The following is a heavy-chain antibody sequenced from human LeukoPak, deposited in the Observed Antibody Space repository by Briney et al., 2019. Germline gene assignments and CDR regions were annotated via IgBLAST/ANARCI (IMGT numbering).Heavy chain of an antibody. CDR3: AREVGYSSSWYESGAFDI. V-gene: IGHV3-7*01. CDR2: IKQDGSEK. D-gene: IGHD6-13*01. Sequence: GGSLRLSCAASGFTFSSYWMSWVRQAPGKGLEWVANIKQDGSEKYYVDSVKGRFTISRDNAKNSLYLQMNSLRAEDTAVYYCAREVGYSSSWYESGAFDIWGQGTMVTVSS. CDR1: GFTFSSYW. J-gene: IGHJ3*02.